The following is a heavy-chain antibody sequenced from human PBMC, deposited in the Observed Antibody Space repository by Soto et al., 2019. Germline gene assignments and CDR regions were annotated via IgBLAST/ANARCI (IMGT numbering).Heavy chain of an antibody. CDR1: GYTFTSYA. J-gene: IGHJ6*02. V-gene: IGHV1-3*01. D-gene: IGHD2-8*01. CDR3: ARDIESVTAKHFFYYYAMDV. CDR2: INANNGHT. Sequence: GASVKVSCKASGYTFTSYAMHWVRQAPGQRLEWMGWINANNGHTNYAQNLQGRVSMTTDTSTSTAYMELRGLTFDDTAVYYCARDIESVTAKHFFYYYAMDVWGQGTTVTVSS.